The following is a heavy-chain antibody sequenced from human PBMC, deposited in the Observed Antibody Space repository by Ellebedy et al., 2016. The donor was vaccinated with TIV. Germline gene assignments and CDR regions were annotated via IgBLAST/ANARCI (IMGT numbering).Heavy chain of an antibody. J-gene: IGHJ3*02. CDR2: ISSSSSYI. D-gene: IGHD3-22*01. V-gene: IGHV3-21*01. CDR3: ARRGSDYYDSSGHDAFDI. CDR1: GFTFSSYS. Sequence: GESLKISCAASGFTFSSYSMNWVRQAPGKGLEWVSSISSSSSYIYYADSVKGRFTISRDNAKNSLYLQMNSLRAEDTAVYYCARRGSDYYDSSGHDAFDIWGQGTMVTVSS.